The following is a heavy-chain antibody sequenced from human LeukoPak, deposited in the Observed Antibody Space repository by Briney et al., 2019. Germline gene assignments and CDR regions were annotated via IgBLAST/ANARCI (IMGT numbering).Heavy chain of an antibody. V-gene: IGHV3-7*01. D-gene: IGHD3-10*01. CDR2: IKQDESEK. CDR1: GFTFRDYW. J-gene: IGHJ3*02. Sequence: GGSLRLSCAASGFTFRDYWMSWVRQAPGKGLEWVANIKQDESEKYSADSVKGRFTISRDNAKGSLDLQMNSLRDEDTAVYYCAGASSWSGTRWAFDIWGQGTMVTVSS. CDR3: AGASSWSGTRWAFDI.